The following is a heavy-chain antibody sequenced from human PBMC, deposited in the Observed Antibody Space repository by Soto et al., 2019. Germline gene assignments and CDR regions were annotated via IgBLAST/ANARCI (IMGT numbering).Heavy chain of an antibody. Sequence: QLQLQESGPGLVKPSETLSLTCTVSGGSITSSSYYWGWIRQPPGKGLEWIGSIYYSGNTYYTPXHKSRVTISVDXSXNXXSLKLSSVTAADTAVYYCAREGGRYCSGGSCQVDYWGQGTLVTVSS. D-gene: IGHD2-15*01. CDR3: AREGGRYCSGGSCQVDY. V-gene: IGHV4-39*02. CDR1: GGSITSSSYY. J-gene: IGHJ4*02. CDR2: IYYSGNT.